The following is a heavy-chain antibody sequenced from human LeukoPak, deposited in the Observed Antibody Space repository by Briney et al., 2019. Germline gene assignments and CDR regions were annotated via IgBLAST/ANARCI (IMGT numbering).Heavy chain of an antibody. CDR2: ISSSSNFI. D-gene: IGHD3-22*01. V-gene: IGHV3-21*01. CDR1: GFTFSGYT. CDR3: AREHHAPVQRYYSDSTSYSAFDI. Sequence: GGSLRLSCAASGFTFSGYTMNWVRQAPGKGLEWVSSISSSSNFIYYADSMKGRVTISRDTAKNSLYLQMHSLRAKDTAVYYCAREHHAPVQRYYSDSTSYSAFDIWGQGTMVTVSS. J-gene: IGHJ3*02.